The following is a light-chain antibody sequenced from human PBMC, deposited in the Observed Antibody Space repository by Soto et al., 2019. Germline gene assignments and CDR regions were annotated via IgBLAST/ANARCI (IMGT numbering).Light chain of an antibody. Sequence: IHMAHSPSTLSGSFGDRVTITGRASQDIGTWLAWYQQKPEKAPKVLIYRASNLESGVPSRFSGSGSGTEFSLTINNLQADDFATYYCQQYHIYSWTFGQGTKVDIK. CDR3: QQYHIYSWT. V-gene: IGKV1-5*03. J-gene: IGKJ1*01. CDR1: QDIGTW. CDR2: RAS.